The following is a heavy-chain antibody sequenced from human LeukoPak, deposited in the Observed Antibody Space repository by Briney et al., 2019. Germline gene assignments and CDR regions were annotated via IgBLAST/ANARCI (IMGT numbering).Heavy chain of an antibody. CDR2: INHSGST. CDR1: GGSFSGYY. J-gene: IGHJ5*02. V-gene: IGHV4-34*01. CDR3: ARGEDYYDSSGYYYRIWFDP. D-gene: IGHD3-22*01. Sequence: SETLSLTCAVYGGSFSGYYWSWIRQPPGKGLEWIGEINHSGSTNYNPSLKSRVTISVDTSKNQFSLKLSSVTAADTAVYYCARGEDYYDSSGYYYRIWFDPWGQGTLVTVSS.